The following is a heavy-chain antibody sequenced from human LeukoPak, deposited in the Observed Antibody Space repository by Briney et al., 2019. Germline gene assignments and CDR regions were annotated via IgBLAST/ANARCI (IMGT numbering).Heavy chain of an antibody. Sequence: GGSLRLSCAASGFTFSSYSMNWVRQAPGKGLEWVSSISSSSSYIYYADSVKGRFTISRDNAKNSLYLQMNGLRAEDTAVYYCANLLGLVGSYEAFDIWGQGTMVTVSS. J-gene: IGHJ3*02. V-gene: IGHV3-21*01. CDR3: ANLLGLVGSYEAFDI. CDR2: ISSSSSYI. D-gene: IGHD1-26*01. CDR1: GFTFSSYS.